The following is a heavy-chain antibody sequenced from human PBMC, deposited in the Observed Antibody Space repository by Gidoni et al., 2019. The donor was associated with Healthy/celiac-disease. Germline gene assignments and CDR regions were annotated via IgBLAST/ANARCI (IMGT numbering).Heavy chain of an antibody. Sequence: EVQLVESGGVVVQPGGSLRLSCAASGFTFDDYTMPWVRQAPGKGLEWVSLISWDGGSTYYADSVKGRFTISRDNSKNSLYLQMNSLRTEDTALYYCAKDASGYYYSGPDTSGYYFDYWGQGTLVTVSS. CDR1: GFTFDDYT. V-gene: IGHV3-43*01. J-gene: IGHJ4*02. CDR2: ISWDGGST. CDR3: AKDASGYYYSGPDTSGYYFDY. D-gene: IGHD3-22*01.